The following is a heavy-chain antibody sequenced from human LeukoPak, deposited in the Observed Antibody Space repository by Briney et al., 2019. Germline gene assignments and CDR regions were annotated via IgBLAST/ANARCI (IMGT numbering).Heavy chain of an antibody. CDR2: IYTSGTT. J-gene: IGHJ4*02. Sequence: PSETLSLTCTVSGGSISSYYWSWIRQPAGKVLEWIGRIYTSGTTHYNPSLKSRVTMSVDTSKNQFSLKLSSVTAADTAVYYCARLSTVTTSFDYWGQGTLVTVSS. CDR1: GGSISSYY. V-gene: IGHV4-4*07. D-gene: IGHD4-17*01. CDR3: ARLSTVTTSFDY.